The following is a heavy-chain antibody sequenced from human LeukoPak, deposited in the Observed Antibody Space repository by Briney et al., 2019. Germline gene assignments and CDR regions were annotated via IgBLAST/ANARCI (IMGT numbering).Heavy chain of an antibody. Sequence: PSETLSLTCTVSGGSISSNSYYWGWIRQPPGKGLEWIGSIYYSGSTNYNPSLKSRVTISVDTSKNQFSLKLSSVTAADTAAYYCARVQAYGGKGYFDYWGQGSPVTVSS. CDR2: IYYSGST. CDR3: ARVQAYGGKGYFDY. J-gene: IGHJ4*02. CDR1: GGSISSNSYY. V-gene: IGHV4-39*07. D-gene: IGHD4-23*01.